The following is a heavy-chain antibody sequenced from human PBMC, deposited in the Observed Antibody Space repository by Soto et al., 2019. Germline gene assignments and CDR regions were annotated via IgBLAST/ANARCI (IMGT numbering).Heavy chain of an antibody. D-gene: IGHD2-15*01. CDR3: AGGGGTHLDSLP. J-gene: IGHJ5*02. CDR1: GYTFTGYF. CDR2: INPNSGAT. V-gene: IGHV1-2*02. Sequence: SVKVSCKASGYTFTGYFMHWVRQAPGQGLEWMGWINPNSGATKYAQKFQGRVTLSRDTSISTAYMELSGLRSDDTAVYYCAGGGGTHLDSLPCGQGTLVTVAS.